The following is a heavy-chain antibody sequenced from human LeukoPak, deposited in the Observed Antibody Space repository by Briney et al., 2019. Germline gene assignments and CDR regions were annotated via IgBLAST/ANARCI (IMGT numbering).Heavy chain of an antibody. D-gene: IGHD6-25*01. Sequence: PSETLSPTCTVSGGSISTYYWSWIRQPPGKGLEWIGSNHYSGSTNYNSSLKSRITMSVDTSKNQFSLKMSSLTAADTAVYSCARYDSGWDSLDYWGQGTLVTVSS. CDR2: NHYSGST. V-gene: IGHV4-59*01. CDR3: ARYDSGWDSLDY. CDR1: GGSISTYY. J-gene: IGHJ4*02.